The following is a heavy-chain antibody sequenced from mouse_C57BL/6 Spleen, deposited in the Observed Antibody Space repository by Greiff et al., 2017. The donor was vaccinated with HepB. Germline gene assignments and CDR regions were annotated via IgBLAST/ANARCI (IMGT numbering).Heavy chain of an antibody. CDR1: GYTFTSYW. J-gene: IGHJ4*01. D-gene: IGHD2-4*01. CDR3: ARYDYDGGYYYAMDY. CDR2: INPSNGGT. Sequence: QVQLKQPGTELVKPGASVKLSCKASGYTFTSYWMHWVKQRPGQGLEWIGNINPSNGGTNYNEKFKSKATLTVDKSSSTAYMQLSSLTSEDSAVYYCARYDYDGGYYYAMDYWGQGTSVTVSS. V-gene: IGHV1-53*01.